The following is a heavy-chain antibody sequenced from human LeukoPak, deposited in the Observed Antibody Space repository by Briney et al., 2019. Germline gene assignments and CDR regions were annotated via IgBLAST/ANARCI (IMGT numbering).Heavy chain of an antibody. J-gene: IGHJ6*03. CDR1: GYTFTSYY. V-gene: IGHV1-46*01. Sequence: ASVKVSCKASGYTFTSYYMHWVRQAPGQGLKWRGKINPMVVSTSYAQKFQGRVTMTRDMSTSTVYMELSSLRSEDTAVYYCARAALGFLEWLPKDYYYYMDVWGKGTTVTVSS. CDR2: INPMVVST. D-gene: IGHD3-3*01. CDR3: ARAALGFLEWLPKDYYYYMDV.